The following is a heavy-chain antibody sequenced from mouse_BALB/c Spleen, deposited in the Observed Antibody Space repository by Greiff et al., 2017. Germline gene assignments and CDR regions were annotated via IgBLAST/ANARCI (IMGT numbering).Heavy chain of an antibody. D-gene: IGHD2-4*01. CDR2: ILPGSGST. Sequence: VQLVESGAELMKPGASVKISCKATGYTFSSYWIEWVKQRPGHGLEWIGEILPGSGSTNYNEKFKGKATFTADTSSNTAYMQLSSLTSEDSAVYYCARWGITTGFAYWGQGTLVTVSA. V-gene: IGHV1-9*01. CDR1: GYTFSSYW. J-gene: IGHJ3*01. CDR3: ARWGITTGFAY.